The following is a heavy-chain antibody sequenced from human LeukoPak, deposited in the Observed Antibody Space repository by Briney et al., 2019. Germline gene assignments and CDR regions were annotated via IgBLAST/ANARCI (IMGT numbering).Heavy chain of an antibody. Sequence: GASVKVSCKASGYTFTSYGFSWVRQAPGQGLEWMGWISAYNGNTNYAHKLQGRVTMTTDTSTSTAYMELRSLRSDDTAVYYCARASVTGTSYFDSWGQGALVTVSS. CDR2: ISAYNGNT. V-gene: IGHV1-18*01. D-gene: IGHD1-7*01. CDR1: GYTFTSYG. J-gene: IGHJ4*02. CDR3: ARASVTGTSYFDS.